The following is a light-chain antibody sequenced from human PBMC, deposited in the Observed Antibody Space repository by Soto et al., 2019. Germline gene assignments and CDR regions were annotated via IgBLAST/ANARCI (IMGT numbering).Light chain of an antibody. V-gene: IGLV2-14*03. CDR2: DVT. Sequence: QSALTQPASVSGSPGQSITISCTGTSSDVGGYNFVSWYQQHPGKAPKLMIYDVTYRPSGVSNRFSGSKSGNTASLTVSGLQAEDEADYYCSSYTDVNTQVFGGGTKLTVL. CDR1: SSDVGGYNF. CDR3: SSYTDVNTQV. J-gene: IGLJ2*01.